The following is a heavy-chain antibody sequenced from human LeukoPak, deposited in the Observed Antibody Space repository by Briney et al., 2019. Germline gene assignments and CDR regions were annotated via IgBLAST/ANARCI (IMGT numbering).Heavy chain of an antibody. CDR3: ARGGPPGYYYDYYIDV. CDR2: FYDSGNT. J-gene: IGHJ6*03. Sequence: SETLSLTCTVSGYSISSGYYWGWIRQPPGKGLEWIGSFYDSGNTYYNPSLKSRVTISVDTSKNQFSLKMSSVTAADTAVYFCARGGPPGYYYDYYIDVWGKGTTVTISS. V-gene: IGHV4-38-2*02. CDR1: GYSISSGYY.